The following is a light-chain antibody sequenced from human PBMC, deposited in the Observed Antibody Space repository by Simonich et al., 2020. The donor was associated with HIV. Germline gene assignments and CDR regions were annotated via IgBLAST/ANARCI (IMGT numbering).Light chain of an antibody. CDR3: CSYAGSNNLV. J-gene: IGLJ2*01. CDR2: DVS. V-gene: IGLV2-11*01. Sequence: QSALTQPRSVSGSPGQSVTISCTGTSSDVGGYNYVSWYHQHPGKAPKLMIYDVSKRPSGVPDRFPGSKSGNTASLTISGLQAEDEADYYCCSYAGSNNLVFGGGTKLTVL. CDR1: SSDVGGYNY.